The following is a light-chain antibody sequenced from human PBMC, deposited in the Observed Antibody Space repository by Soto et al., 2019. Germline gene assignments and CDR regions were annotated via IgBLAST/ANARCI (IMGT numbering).Light chain of an antibody. CDR2: GAS. V-gene: IGKV3-20*01. CDR3: QQFSSYPLT. Sequence: EIVLTQSPATLSLSPGARAPLSCRARQSVSNSLAWFQQKPGQAPRLLIYGASSRASGIPDRFSGSGSGTDFTLTISRLEPEDFAVYYCQQFSSYPLTFGGGTKVDIK. CDR1: QSVSNS. J-gene: IGKJ4*01.